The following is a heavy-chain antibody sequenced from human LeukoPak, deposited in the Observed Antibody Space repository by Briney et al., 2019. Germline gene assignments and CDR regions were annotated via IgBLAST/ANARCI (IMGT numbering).Heavy chain of an antibody. CDR3: ARDGAPDGSSSWSRFDY. V-gene: IGHV4-34*01. Sequence: PSETLSLTCAVYGGSFSGYYWSWIRQPPGKGLEWIGEINHSGSTNYNPSLKSRVTISVDTSKNQFSLKLSSVTAEDTAVYYCARDGAPDGSSSWSRFDYWGQGTLVTVSS. CDR2: INHSGST. J-gene: IGHJ4*02. D-gene: IGHD6-13*01. CDR1: GGSFSGYY.